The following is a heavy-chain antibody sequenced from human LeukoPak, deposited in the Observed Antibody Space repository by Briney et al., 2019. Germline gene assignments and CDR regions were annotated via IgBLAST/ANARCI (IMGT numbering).Heavy chain of an antibody. CDR2: IKSKTDGGTT. Sequence: GGSLRLSCAASGFTFGDAWMSWVRQAPGKGLEWVGRIKSKTDGGTTDYAAPVKGRFTISRDDSKNTLYLHMNSLKTEDTAVYYCTTDRWLSPRYYDFWSTYYTGFDYWGQGILVTVSS. V-gene: IGHV3-15*01. D-gene: IGHD3-3*01. CDR1: GFTFGDAW. CDR3: TTDRWLSPRYYDFWSTYYTGFDY. J-gene: IGHJ4*02.